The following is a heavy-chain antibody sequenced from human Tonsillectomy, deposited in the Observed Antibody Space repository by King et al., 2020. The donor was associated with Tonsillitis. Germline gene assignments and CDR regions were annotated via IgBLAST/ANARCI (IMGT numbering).Heavy chain of an antibody. CDR1: GGSISSYY. D-gene: IGHD3-22*01. V-gene: IGHV4-59*01. CDR3: ARDQNYYDSSGYYRGGFDY. Sequence: QLQESGPGLVKPSETLSLTCTVSGGSISSYYWSWIRQPPGKGLEWIGYIYYSGSTNYKPSLKSRVTISEDTSKNQFSLKLSSVTAADTAVYYCARDQNYYDSSGYYRGGFDYWGQGTLVTVSS. CDR2: IYYSGST. J-gene: IGHJ4*02.